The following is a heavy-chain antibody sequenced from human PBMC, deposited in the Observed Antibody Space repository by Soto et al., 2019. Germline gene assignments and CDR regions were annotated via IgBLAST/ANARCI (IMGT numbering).Heavy chain of an antibody. V-gene: IGHV4-31*03. Sequence: SETLSLTCTVSGGSISSSSYYWGWIRQPPGKGLEWIGYIYYSGSTYYNPSLKSRVTISVDTSKNQFSLKLSSVTAADTAVYYCARDSSRNWFDPWGQGTPVTVSS. CDR1: GGSISSSSYY. CDR2: IYYSGST. CDR3: ARDSSRNWFDP. J-gene: IGHJ5*02.